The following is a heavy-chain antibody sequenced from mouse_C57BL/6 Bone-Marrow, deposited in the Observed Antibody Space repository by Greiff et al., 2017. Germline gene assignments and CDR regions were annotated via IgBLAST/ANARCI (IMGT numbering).Heavy chain of an antibody. CDR2: IYPGSGST. Sequence: QVQLQQPGAELVKPGASVKMSCKASGYTFTSYWITWVKQRPGQGLEWIGDIYPGSGSTNYNEKFKSKATLTVDTSSSTAYMQLSSLTSGDSAVYYCAREGRDGYDGSSYVYYAMDYWGQGTSVTVSS. J-gene: IGHJ4*01. D-gene: IGHD1-1*01. CDR1: GYTFTSYW. CDR3: AREGRDGYDGSSYVYYAMDY. V-gene: IGHV1-55*01.